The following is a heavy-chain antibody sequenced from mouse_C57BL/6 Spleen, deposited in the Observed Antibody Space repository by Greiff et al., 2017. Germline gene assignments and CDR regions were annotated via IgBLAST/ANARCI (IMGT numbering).Heavy chain of an antibody. CDR3: ARLYYYGSSPYYFDC. Sequence: EVQVVESGGDLVKPGGSLKLSCAASGFTFSSYGMSWVRQTPDKRLEWVATISSGGSYTYYPDSVKGRFTISRDNAKNTLYLQMSSLKSEDTAMYYCARLYYYGSSPYYFDCRGQGTTLTVAS. CDR2: ISSGGSYT. J-gene: IGHJ2*01. D-gene: IGHD1-1*01. V-gene: IGHV5-6*01. CDR1: GFTFSSYG.